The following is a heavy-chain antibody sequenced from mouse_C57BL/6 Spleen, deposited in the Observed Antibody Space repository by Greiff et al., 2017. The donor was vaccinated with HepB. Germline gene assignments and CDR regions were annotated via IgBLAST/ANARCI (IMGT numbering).Heavy chain of an antibody. J-gene: IGHJ2*01. CDR2: IWWDDDK. V-gene: IGHV8-8*01. Sequence: QVTLKVSGPGILQPSQTLSLTCSFSGFSLSTFGMGVGWIRQPSGKGLEWLAHIWWDDDKYYNPALKSRLTISKDTSKNPVFLKIANVDTAATATYYCARPQPAQAYYFDYWGQGTTLTVSS. D-gene: IGHD3-2*02. CDR3: ARPQPAQAYYFDY. CDR1: GFSLSTFGMG.